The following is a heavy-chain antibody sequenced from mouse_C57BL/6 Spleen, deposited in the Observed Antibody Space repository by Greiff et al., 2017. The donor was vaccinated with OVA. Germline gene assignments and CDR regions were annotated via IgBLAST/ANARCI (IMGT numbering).Heavy chain of an antibody. J-gene: IGHJ2*01. V-gene: IGHV5-4*01. D-gene: IGHD1-1*02. CDR2: ISDGGSYT. Sequence: EVMLVESGGGLVKPGGSLKLSCAASGFTFSSYAMSWVRQTPEKRLEWVATISDGGSYTYYPDNVKGRFTISRDNAKNNLYLQMSHLKSEDTAMYYCARDRVGFDYWGQGTTLTVSS. CDR1: GFTFSSYA. CDR3: ARDRVGFDY.